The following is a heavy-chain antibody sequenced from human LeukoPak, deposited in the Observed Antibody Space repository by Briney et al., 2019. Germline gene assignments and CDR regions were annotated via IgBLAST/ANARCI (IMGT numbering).Heavy chain of an antibody. V-gene: IGHV4-39*01. CDR1: GGSISSSSYY. J-gene: IGHJ5*02. CDR2: IYYSGSS. CDR3: ARQYSGYLRNWFDP. Sequence: SETLSLTCTVSGGSISSSSYYWGWIRQPPGKGLEWIGSIYYSGSSYYNPSLKSRVTISVDTSKNQFSLKLSSVTAADTAVYYCARQYSGYLRNWFDPWGQGTLVTVSS. D-gene: IGHD5-12*01.